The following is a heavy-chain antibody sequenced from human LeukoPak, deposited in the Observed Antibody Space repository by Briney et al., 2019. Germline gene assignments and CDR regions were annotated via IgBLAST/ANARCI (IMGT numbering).Heavy chain of an antibody. CDR1: GFTFSSYW. J-gene: IGHJ4*02. D-gene: IGHD1-26*01. CDR3: ARGGELLRPADY. V-gene: IGHV3-7*01. Sequence: PGGSPRLSCAASGFTFSSYWMSWVRQAPGKGLEWVANMNQDGSEKYYVDSVKGRFTISRDNAKNSLYLQMNNLRAEDTAVYYCARGGELLRPADYWGQGTLVTVSS. CDR2: MNQDGSEK.